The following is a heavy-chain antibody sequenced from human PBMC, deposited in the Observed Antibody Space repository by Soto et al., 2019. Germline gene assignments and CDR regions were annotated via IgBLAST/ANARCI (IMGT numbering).Heavy chain of an antibody. D-gene: IGHD6-19*01. V-gene: IGHV5-51*01. CDR1: GYNFTSYW. J-gene: IGHJ4*02. CDR2: IYPGDSDT. Sequence: PGASLKISCKGSGYNFTSYWIGWVRQMPGKGLEWMGNIYPGDSDTRYSPSFQGQVTISADKSISTAYLQWSSLKASDTAMYYCARYAYSSGWWLDYWGQGALVTVSS. CDR3: ARYAYSSGWWLDY.